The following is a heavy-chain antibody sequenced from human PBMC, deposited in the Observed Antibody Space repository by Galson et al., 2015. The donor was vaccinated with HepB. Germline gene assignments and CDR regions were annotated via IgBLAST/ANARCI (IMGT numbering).Heavy chain of an antibody. CDR1: GFTFSSYA. CDR2: ISGSGGST. D-gene: IGHD5-18*01. J-gene: IGHJ4*02. Sequence: SLRLSCAASGFTFSSYAMSWVRQAPGKGLAWVSSISGSGGSTYYADSVKGRFTISRDNSKNTLYLQMNSLRAEDTAVYYCAKDNRYSYGLFDYWGQGTLVTVSS. V-gene: IGHV3-23*01. CDR3: AKDNRYSYGLFDY.